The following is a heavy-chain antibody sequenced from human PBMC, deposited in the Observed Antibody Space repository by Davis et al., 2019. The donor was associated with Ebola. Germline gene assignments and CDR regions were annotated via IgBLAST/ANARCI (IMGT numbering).Heavy chain of an antibody. V-gene: IGHV3-7*03. CDR3: ARKSTFFDY. D-gene: IGHD3-16*01. CDR1: GFTFSNYW. J-gene: IGHJ4*02. CDR2: IKQDGSEK. Sequence: GESLKISCAASGFTFSNYWMSWVRRAPGKGLEWVANIKQDGSEKYYVDSVKGRFTISRDNAKNSLYLQMNSLGAEDTAVYYCARKSTFFDYWGQGTRVTVSS.